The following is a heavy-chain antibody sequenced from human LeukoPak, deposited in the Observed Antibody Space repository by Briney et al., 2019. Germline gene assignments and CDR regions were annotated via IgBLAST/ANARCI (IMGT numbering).Heavy chain of an antibody. D-gene: IGHD1-26*01. J-gene: IGHJ4*02. CDR1: GFTFRNYA. Sequence: GGTLRLSCAGSGFTFRNYAMSWVRQAPGKGLEWVSAISGAGYNTYYADSVKGRFTLSRDNSKNTLFLQMNSLRAEDTALYYCAKLPRYSGSRNDYWGQGTLVTVSS. CDR3: AKLPRYSGSRNDY. CDR2: ISGAGYNT. V-gene: IGHV3-23*01.